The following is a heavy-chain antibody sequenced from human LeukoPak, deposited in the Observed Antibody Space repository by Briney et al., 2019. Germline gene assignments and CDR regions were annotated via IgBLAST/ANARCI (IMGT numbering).Heavy chain of an antibody. CDR2: IIPILGIA. Sequence: SVKVSCKASGGTFSSYAISWARQAPGQGLEWMGRIIPILGIANYAQKFQGRVTITADKSTSTAYMELSSLRSEDTAVYYCARSADCSGGSCYQNYYGMDVWGQGTTVTVSS. CDR3: ARSADCSGGSCYQNYYGMDV. J-gene: IGHJ6*02. D-gene: IGHD2-15*01. CDR1: GGTFSSYA. V-gene: IGHV1-69*04.